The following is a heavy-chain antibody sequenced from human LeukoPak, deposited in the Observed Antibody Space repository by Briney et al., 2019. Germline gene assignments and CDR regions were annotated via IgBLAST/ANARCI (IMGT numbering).Heavy chain of an antibody. CDR1: GYTFTGYY. CDR3: ARDEGRRRGYQLQIEDEDWFDP. CDR2: INPNSGGT. V-gene: IGHV1-2*02. Sequence: ASVKVSCKASGYTFTGYYMHWVRRAPGQGLEWMGWINPNSGGTNYAQKFQGRVTMTRDTSISTAYMELSRLRSDNTAVYYCARDEGRRRGYQLQIEDEDWFDPWGQGTLVTVSS. J-gene: IGHJ5*02. D-gene: IGHD2-2*01.